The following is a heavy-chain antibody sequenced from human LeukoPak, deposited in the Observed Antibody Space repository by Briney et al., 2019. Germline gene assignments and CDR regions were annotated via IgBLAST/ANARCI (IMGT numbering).Heavy chain of an antibody. J-gene: IGHJ4*02. V-gene: IGHV3-23*01. CDR1: GLSFGFYA. Sequence: GGSLRLSCAASGLSFGFYAMSWVRQAPGKGLEWVSSISGGGAGTYYADSVRGRFTISRDNSENTLYLQMDSLRAEDTALYYCAKDFVRYNIQFDYWGQEALVTVSS. CDR3: AKDFVRYNIQFDY. CDR2: ISGGGAGT. D-gene: IGHD1-14*01.